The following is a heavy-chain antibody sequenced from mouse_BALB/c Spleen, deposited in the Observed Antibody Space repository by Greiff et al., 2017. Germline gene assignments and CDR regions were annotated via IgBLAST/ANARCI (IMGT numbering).Heavy chain of an antibody. V-gene: IGHV14-1*02. CDR1: GFNIKDYY. J-gene: IGHJ2*01. CDR3: ASGDDYDY. Sequence: EVMLVESGAELVRPGALVKLSCKASGFNIKDYYMHWVKQRPEQGLEWIGWIDPENGNTIYDPKFQGKASITADTSSNTAYLQLSSLTSEDTAVYYCASGDDYDYWGQGTTLTVSS. D-gene: IGHD2-4*01. CDR2: IDPENGNT.